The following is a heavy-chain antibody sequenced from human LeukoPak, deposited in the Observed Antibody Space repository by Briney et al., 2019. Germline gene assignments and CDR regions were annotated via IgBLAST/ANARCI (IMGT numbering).Heavy chain of an antibody. Sequence: ASVKVSCKASGYTFTSYGISWLRRSPGQGLEGMGWISAYIGNTDYAQKLQGRVTMTKDTSKSTAYMELRSLRSDDPAVYYCAREEYGDYVPIDYWGQGTLVTVSS. D-gene: IGHD4-17*01. CDR2: ISAYIGNT. J-gene: IGHJ4*02. V-gene: IGHV1-18*01. CDR1: GYTFTSYG. CDR3: AREEYGDYVPIDY.